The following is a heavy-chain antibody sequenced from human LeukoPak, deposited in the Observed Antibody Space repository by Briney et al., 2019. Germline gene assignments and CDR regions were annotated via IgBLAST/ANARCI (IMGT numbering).Heavy chain of an antibody. Sequence: GGSLRLSCVASGFTFNWYAFPWVRQAPGKGLEYVSSINNDGTDIYYAKSVRGRFTISRDNSRNTLFLQMGSLRAEDMAVYYCARGSQQVWGYHDYWGQGTLVTVSS. CDR1: GFTFNWYA. J-gene: IGHJ4*02. V-gene: IGHV3-64*01. CDR3: ARGSQQVWGYHDY. D-gene: IGHD7-27*01. CDR2: INNDGTDI.